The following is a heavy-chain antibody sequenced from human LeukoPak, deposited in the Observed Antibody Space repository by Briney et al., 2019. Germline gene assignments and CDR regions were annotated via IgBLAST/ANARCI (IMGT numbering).Heavy chain of an antibody. CDR1: GFTFSNYA. CDR2: ISGGGITT. CDR3: PRQSYASGWNPFDY. J-gene: IGHJ4*02. Sequence: GSLRLSCAASGFTFSNYAMSWVRQAPGKGLEWVSTISGGGITTYYADSAKGRFTISRDNSKNTMFLQTNSLRADDTAVYYCPRQSYASGWNPFDYWGQGILVTVSS. V-gene: IGHV3-23*01. D-gene: IGHD6-19*01.